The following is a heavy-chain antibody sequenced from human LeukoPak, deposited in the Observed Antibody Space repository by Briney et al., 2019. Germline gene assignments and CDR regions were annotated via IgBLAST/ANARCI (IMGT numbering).Heavy chain of an antibody. CDR1: GFTVSSNY. D-gene: IGHD6-13*01. J-gene: IGHJ4*02. CDR2: IYGGGST. CDR3: ARDLGAAADY. V-gene: IGHV3-53*01. Sequence: GGSLRLSCAASGFTVSSNYMSWVRQAPGKGLEWVSVIYGGGSTYYADSVKGRFTISRDNSKNTLFLQMNSLRAEDTAVYFCARDLGAAADYWGQGTLVTVSS.